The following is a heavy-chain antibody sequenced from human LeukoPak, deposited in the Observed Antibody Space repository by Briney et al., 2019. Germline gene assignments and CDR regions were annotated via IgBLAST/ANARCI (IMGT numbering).Heavy chain of an antibody. V-gene: IGHV3-23*01. CDR1: GFSLSSYA. Sequence: GGSLRLSCVVSGFSLSSYAMSWVRQAPGKGLEWVSGINGSGGSTYYADSVKGRFTISRKNSNNTLFLQMDRLRAEDTAVYYCAKAERITYYYDSSGYAFDYWGQGTLVTVSS. D-gene: IGHD3-22*01. J-gene: IGHJ4*02. CDR3: AKAERITYYYDSSGYAFDY. CDR2: INGSGGST.